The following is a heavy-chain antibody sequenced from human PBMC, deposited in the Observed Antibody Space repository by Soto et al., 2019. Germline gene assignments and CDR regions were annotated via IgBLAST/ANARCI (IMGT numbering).Heavy chain of an antibody. V-gene: IGHV1-69*13. D-gene: IGHD3-22*01. J-gene: IGHJ6*02. Sequence: SVKVSCKAPGGTFSSYAISWVRQAPGQGLEWMGGIIPIFGTANYAQKFQGRVTITADESTSTAYMELSSLRSEDTAVYYCARVRYDSSGYYNYYYGMDVWGQGTTVTVSS. CDR1: GGTFSSYA. CDR3: ARVRYDSSGYYNYYYGMDV. CDR2: IIPIFGTA.